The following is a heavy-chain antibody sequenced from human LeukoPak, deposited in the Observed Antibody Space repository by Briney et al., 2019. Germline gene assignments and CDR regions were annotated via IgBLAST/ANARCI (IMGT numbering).Heavy chain of an antibody. Sequence: ASVKVSCKASGYTFTDYFTHWVRQAPGQGLEWMGWINPNSGGTKYAQQFQGRVTLTRDTSIATAYMELSTLRSDDTAVYYCARDLSTSPHWELDYWGQGTPVTVSS. D-gene: IGHD1-1*01. CDR3: ARDLSTSPHWELDY. CDR2: INPNSGGT. CDR1: GYTFTDYF. J-gene: IGHJ4*02. V-gene: IGHV1-2*02.